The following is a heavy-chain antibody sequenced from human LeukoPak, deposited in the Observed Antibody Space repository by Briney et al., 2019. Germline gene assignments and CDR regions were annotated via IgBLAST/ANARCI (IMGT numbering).Heavy chain of an antibody. CDR2: ISYDGSNK. Sequence: PGGSLRLSCAASRFTFSSYAMHWVRQAPGKGLEWVAVISYDGSNKYYADSVKGRFTISRDNSKNTLYLQMNSLRAEDTAVYYCARGAAHDYWGQGTLVTVSS. CDR1: RFTFSSYA. D-gene: IGHD6-25*01. V-gene: IGHV3-30*04. J-gene: IGHJ4*02. CDR3: ARGAAHDY.